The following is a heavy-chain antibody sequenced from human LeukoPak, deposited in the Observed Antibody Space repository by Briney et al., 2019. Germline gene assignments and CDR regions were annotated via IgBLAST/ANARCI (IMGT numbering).Heavy chain of an antibody. CDR1: GYTFTGYY. CDR2: INPNSGGT. D-gene: IGHD1-26*01. V-gene: IGHV1-2*02. Sequence: ASVKFSCKASGYTFTGYYMHWVRQAPGQGLEWMGWINPNSGGTNYAQKFQGRVTMTRDTSISTAYMELSRLRSDDTAVYYCARDLGGIVGATFYYYYMDVWGKGTTVTVSS. J-gene: IGHJ6*03. CDR3: ARDLGGIVGATFYYYYMDV.